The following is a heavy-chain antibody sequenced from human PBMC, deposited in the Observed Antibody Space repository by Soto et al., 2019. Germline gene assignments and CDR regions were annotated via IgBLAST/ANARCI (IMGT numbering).Heavy chain of an antibody. CDR1: GFTFSDSW. CDR2: INQDGSGK. Sequence: GGSLRLSCAASGFTFSDSWMDWARQVPGKGPEWVANINQDGSGKNYVDSVKGRFTISRDNAKNSLYLQMNSLRAEDTAVYYCASLGRHGWGQGATVTVSS. CDR3: ASLGRHG. J-gene: IGHJ6*02. V-gene: IGHV3-7*01. D-gene: IGHD3-16*01.